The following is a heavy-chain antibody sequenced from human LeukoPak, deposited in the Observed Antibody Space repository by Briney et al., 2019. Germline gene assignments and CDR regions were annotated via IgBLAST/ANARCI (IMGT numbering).Heavy chain of an antibody. J-gene: IGHJ5*02. V-gene: IGHV4-59*01. D-gene: IGHD6-19*01. CDR2: IYHDGST. CDR1: GASISSYY. Sequence: PSETLSLTCTVSGASISSYYWIWIRQPQGKGLEWIGHIYHDGSTNYNPSLKSRVTISVDTSKNQFSLNLSSVTAADTAVYYCARGAVAGKMSWFDPWGQGTLVTVSS. CDR3: ARGAVAGKMSWFDP.